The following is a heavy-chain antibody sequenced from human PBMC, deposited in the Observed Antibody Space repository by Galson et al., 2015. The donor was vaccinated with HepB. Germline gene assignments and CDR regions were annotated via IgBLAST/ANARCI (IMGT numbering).Heavy chain of an antibody. CDR2: ISYDGSNK. Sequence: SLRLSCAASGFTFSSYAMHWVRQAPGKGLEWVAVISYDGSNKYYADSVKGRFTISRDNSKNTLYLQMNSLRAEDTAVYDCARLVANYYDSSGYYYPWGQGTLVTVSS. V-gene: IGHV3-30-3*01. D-gene: IGHD3-22*01. CDR3: ARLVANYYDSSGYYYP. CDR1: GFTFSSYA. J-gene: IGHJ5*02.